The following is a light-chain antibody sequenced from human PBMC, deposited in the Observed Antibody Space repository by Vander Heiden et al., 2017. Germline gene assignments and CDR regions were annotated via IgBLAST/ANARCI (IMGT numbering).Light chain of an antibody. CDR2: QDN. CDR1: KLGHKY. J-gene: IGLJ2*01. V-gene: IGLV3-1*01. Sequence: SYELTQPPSVSVSPGQTASITCSGDKLGHKYASWYQQKPGQSPVLVIYQDNKRPSGIPERFSGSNSGNTATLTISGTQAIDEADYYCQAWDSTTVVFGGGTKLTVL. CDR3: QAWDSTTVV.